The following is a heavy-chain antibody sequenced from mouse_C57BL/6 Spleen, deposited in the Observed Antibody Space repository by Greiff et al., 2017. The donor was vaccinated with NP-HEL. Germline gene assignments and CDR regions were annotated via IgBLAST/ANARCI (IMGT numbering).Heavy chain of an antibody. CDR2: IDPSDSET. J-gene: IGHJ4*01. D-gene: IGHD2-4*01. CDR1: GYTFTSYW. CDR3: ARAVITSHYAMDY. V-gene: IGHV1-52*01. Sequence: QVQLQQSGAELVRPGSSVKLSCKASGYTFTSYWMHWVKQRPIQGLEWIGNIDPSDSETHYNQKFKDKATLTVDKSSSTAYMQLSSLTSEDSAVYYCARAVITSHYAMDYWGQGTSVTVSS.